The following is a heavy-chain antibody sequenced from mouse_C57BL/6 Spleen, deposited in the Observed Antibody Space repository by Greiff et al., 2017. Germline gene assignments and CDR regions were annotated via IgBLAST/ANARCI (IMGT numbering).Heavy chain of an antibody. CDR2: IYPGDGDT. V-gene: IGHV1-82*01. J-gene: IGHJ2*01. Sequence: QVQLQQSGPELVKPGASVKISCKASGYAFSSSWMNWVKQRPGKGLEWIGRIYPGDGDTNYNGKFKGKATLTADKSSSKAYMQLSSLTSEDSAVYFGARSEGEYYFDYWGQGTTLTVSS. CDR1: GYAFSSSW. CDR3: ARSEGEYYFDY.